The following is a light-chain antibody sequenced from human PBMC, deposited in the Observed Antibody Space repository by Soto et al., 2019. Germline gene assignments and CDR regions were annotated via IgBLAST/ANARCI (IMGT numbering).Light chain of an antibody. CDR1: HSIGSW. CDR2: DAS. V-gene: IGKV1-5*01. CDR3: QQYNPYTWT. Sequence: DIQMTRSPSTLSASVGDRVTITCRASHSIGSWLAWYQQKPGKAPRLLIYDASSLESGVPSRFSGSGSGTEFTLTISSLQPDDFATYYCQQYNPYTWTFGHGTKVEIK. J-gene: IGKJ1*01.